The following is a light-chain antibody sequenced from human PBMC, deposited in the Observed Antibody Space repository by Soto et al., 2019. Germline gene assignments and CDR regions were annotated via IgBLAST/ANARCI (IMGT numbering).Light chain of an antibody. J-gene: IGKJ1*01. CDR1: QSISTY. CDR3: LQTYSTPQT. Sequence: DIQMTQSPSSLSASVGDRVTITCRASQSISTYLSWYQHKPGKAPKLLIYTASGLQSGVPSRFSGSGSGIDFTLTISSLQLEDFATYYCLQTYSTPQTFGQGTKVEIK. V-gene: IGKV1-39*01. CDR2: TAS.